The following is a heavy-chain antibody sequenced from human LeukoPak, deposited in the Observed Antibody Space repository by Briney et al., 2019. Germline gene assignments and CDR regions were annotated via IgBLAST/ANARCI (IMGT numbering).Heavy chain of an antibody. CDR3: ARGRSSTIFGVVITSYPRYYYYMDV. Sequence: SETLSLTCTVSGVSISSYHWSWIRQPPGKGLEWIGYIYNSGSTNYNPSLKSRVTISVDTSKNQFSLKLSSVTAADTAVYYCARGRSSTIFGVVITSYPRYYYYMDVWGKGTTVTVSS. D-gene: IGHD3-3*01. J-gene: IGHJ6*03. CDR1: GVSISSYH. V-gene: IGHV4-59*12. CDR2: IYNSGST.